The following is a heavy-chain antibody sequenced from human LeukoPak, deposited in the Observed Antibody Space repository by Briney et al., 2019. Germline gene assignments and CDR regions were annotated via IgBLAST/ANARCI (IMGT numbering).Heavy chain of an antibody. V-gene: IGHV3-33*01. CDR1: GFTFSSYG. CDR3: ASKFIAAAGTDY. J-gene: IGHJ4*02. D-gene: IGHD6-13*01. Sequence: QSGGSLRLSCAASGFTFSSYGMHWVRQAPGKGLEWVAVIWYDGSNKYYADSVKGRFTISRDNSKNTLYLQMNSLRAEDTAAYYCASKFIAAAGTDYWGQGTLVTVSS. CDR2: IWYDGSNK.